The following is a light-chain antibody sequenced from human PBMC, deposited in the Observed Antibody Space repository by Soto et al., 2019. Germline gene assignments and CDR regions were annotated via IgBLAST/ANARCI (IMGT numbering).Light chain of an antibody. CDR2: EGS. CDR3: SSFRTGSVVL. V-gene: IGLV2-14*02. CDR1: SSDVGSYNL. J-gene: IGLJ3*02. Sequence: QSALTQPASVSGSPGQSITISCTGTSSDVGSYNLVSWYQQHPGKAPKLIICEGSKRPSGVSYRFSGSKSGNTASLTISGLQAEDEADYYCSSFRTGSVVLFGGGTKVTVL.